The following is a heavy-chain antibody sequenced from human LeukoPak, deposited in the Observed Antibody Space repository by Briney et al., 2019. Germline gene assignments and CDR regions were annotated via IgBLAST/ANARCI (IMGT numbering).Heavy chain of an antibody. V-gene: IGHV1-18*01. D-gene: IGHD6-19*01. CDR2: ISAYNGNT. CDR3: ARDGSIAVAGIVDY. Sequence: ASVKVSCKASGYTFTSYGISWVRQAPGQGLEWMGWISAYNGNTNYAQKLQGRVTMTTDTSTSTAYMELRSLRSDDTAVYCCARDGSIAVAGIVDYWGQGTLVTVSS. J-gene: IGHJ4*02. CDR1: GYTFTSYG.